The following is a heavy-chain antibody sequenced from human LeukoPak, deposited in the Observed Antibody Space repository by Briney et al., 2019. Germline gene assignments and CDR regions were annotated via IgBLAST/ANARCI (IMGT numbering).Heavy chain of an antibody. J-gene: IGHJ5*02. CDR3: ARLQRDWFDP. Sequence: SETLSLTCTVSGGSISSGDYYWSWIRQPPGKGLEWIGYIYYSGSTYYNPSLKSRVTISVDTSKNQFSLKLSSVTAPDTAVYYCARLQRDWFDPWGQGTLVTVSS. V-gene: IGHV4-30-4*01. CDR2: IYYSGST. CDR1: GGSISSGDYY.